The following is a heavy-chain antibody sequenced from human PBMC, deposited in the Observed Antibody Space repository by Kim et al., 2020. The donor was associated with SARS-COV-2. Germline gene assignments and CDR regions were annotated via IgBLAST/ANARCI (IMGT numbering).Heavy chain of an antibody. CDR1: GFTLRSYG. J-gene: IGHJ6*02. Sequence: GGSLRLSCAASGFTLRSYGMHWVRQAPGKGLEWVADITYEGSSKKYGDSVKGRFTISRDNSKNTLDLQMNSLRGEDKDVYYCAKDRNYEGTSTDVWGQGTADIVS. CDR2: ITYEGSSK. V-gene: IGHV3-30*18. CDR3: AKDRNYEGTSTDV. D-gene: IGHD3-3*01.